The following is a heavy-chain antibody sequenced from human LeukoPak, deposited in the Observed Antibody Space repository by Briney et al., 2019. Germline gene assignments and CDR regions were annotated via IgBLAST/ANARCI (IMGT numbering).Heavy chain of an antibody. J-gene: IGHJ4*02. V-gene: IGHV1-24*01. CDR2: FDPEDGET. CDR1: GYTLTELS. D-gene: IGHD5-24*01. CDR3: ATPRGRWLQFHPFDY. Sequence: ASVKVSCKVSGYTLTELSMHWVRQAPGKGLEWMGGFDPEDGETIYAQKFQGRVTMTEHTSTDTAYMELSSLRSEDTAVYYCATPRGRWLQFHPFDYWGQGTLVTVSS.